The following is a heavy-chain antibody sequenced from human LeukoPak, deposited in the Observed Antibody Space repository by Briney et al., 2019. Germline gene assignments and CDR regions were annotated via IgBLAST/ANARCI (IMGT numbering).Heavy chain of an antibody. CDR3: ARAALGTIFVVVRYYYYYYMDV. CDR1: GFTFSSYW. Sequence: GALRLSCAASGFTFSSYWMSWVRQAPGKGLEWVANIKQDGSEKYYVDSVKGRFTISRDNAKNSLYLQMNSLRAEDTAVYYCARAALGTIFVVVRYYYYYYMDVWGKGTTVTVSS. CDR2: IKQDGSEK. D-gene: IGHD3-3*01. J-gene: IGHJ6*03. V-gene: IGHV3-7*01.